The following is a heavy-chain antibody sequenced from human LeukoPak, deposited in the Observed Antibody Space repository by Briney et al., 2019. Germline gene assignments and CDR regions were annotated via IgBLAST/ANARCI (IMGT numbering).Heavy chain of an antibody. D-gene: IGHD3-22*01. CDR2: IIPILGIA. J-gene: IGHJ4*02. CDR3: ARDRPHDSSGYYYY. Sequence: PGGSLRLSCAASGFTFSSYAISWVRQAPGQGLEWMGRIIPILGIANYAQKFQGRVTITADKSTSTAYMELSSLRSEDTAVYYCARDRPHDSSGYYYYWGQGTLVTVSS. V-gene: IGHV1-69*04. CDR1: GFTFSSYA.